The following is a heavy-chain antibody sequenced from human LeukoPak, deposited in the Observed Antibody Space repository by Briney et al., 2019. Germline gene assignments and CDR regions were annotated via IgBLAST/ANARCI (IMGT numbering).Heavy chain of an antibody. CDR3: AKDSRYCSAGSCYSAGH. Sequence: GGSLRLSCAASGFTFSSYAMSWVRQAPGKGLEWVSAISGSGGSTYYADSVKGRFTISRDNSKNTLYLQMNSLRAEDTAVYYCAKDSRYCSAGSCYSAGHWGQGTLVTVSS. J-gene: IGHJ4*02. D-gene: IGHD2-15*01. V-gene: IGHV3-23*01. CDR2: ISGSGGST. CDR1: GFTFSSYA.